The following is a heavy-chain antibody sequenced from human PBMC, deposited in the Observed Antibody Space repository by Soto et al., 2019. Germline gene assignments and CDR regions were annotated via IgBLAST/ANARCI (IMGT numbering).Heavy chain of an antibody. CDR2: IHPGDSDT. V-gene: IGHV5-51*01. Sequence: GESLKIFCKASGYRFNTYWIGWVRQMPGKNLEWMGIIHPGDSDTRYSPSFQGQVTISADKSISTAYLQWSSLKASDTAMYYCARRDYDFWSGIRGGWFDPWGQGTLVTVSS. D-gene: IGHD3-3*01. CDR3: ARRDYDFWSGIRGGWFDP. J-gene: IGHJ5*02. CDR1: GYRFNTYW.